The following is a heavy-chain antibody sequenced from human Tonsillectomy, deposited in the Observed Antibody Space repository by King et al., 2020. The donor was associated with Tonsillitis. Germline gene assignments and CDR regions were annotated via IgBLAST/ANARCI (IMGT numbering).Heavy chain of an antibody. Sequence: VQLVESGGGLVQPGGSLRLSCAASGFTVSSKYMSWVRQAPGKGLEWVSVIYYGGSTDYADSMKGRFTISRDNSKNTLYLQMNSLRAEDTAVYYCATDGTSTVVTQFDYWGQGTLVTVSS. CDR3: ATDGTSTVVTQFDY. CDR1: GFTVSSKY. J-gene: IGHJ4*02. CDR2: IYYGGST. V-gene: IGHV3-66*01. D-gene: IGHD4-23*01.